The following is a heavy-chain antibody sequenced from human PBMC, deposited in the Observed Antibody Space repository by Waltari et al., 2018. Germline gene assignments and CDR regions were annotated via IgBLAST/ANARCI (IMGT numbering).Heavy chain of an antibody. D-gene: IGHD3-22*01. CDR2: ISGSGGST. CDR3: AKLYLRYSSGS. CDR1: GFTFSNSA. J-gene: IGHJ4*02. V-gene: IGHV3-23*01. Sequence: DVQLLESGGGLVQPGGSLRLACAASGFTFSNSAMRWVRQAPGKGLEWVSSISGSGGSTFYADSVKGRFTISRDNSKNTLYLQMNSLRAEDTAVYYCAKLYLRYSSGSWGQGTLVTVYS.